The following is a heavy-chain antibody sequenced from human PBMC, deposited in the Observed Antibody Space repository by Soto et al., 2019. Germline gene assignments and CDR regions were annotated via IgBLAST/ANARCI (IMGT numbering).Heavy chain of an antibody. V-gene: IGHV3-23*01. CDR2: ISGSGGST. J-gene: IGHJ4*02. Sequence: GGSLRLSCAASGFTFSGYAMSWVRQAPGKGLEWVSAISGSGGSTLSADSVKGRFTISRDNSKNTLYLQMNSLRAEDTAVYYCAKMKTLYYDFWSGHIIDYWGQGTLVTVSS. CDR1: GFTFSGYA. CDR3: AKMKTLYYDFWSGHIIDY. D-gene: IGHD3-3*01.